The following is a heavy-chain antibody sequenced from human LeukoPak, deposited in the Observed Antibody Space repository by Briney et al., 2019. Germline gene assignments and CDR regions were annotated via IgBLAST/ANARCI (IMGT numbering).Heavy chain of an antibody. V-gene: IGHV1-3*01. CDR1: GYTFTSYA. D-gene: IGHD4-23*01. CDR3: VRSDGGNPLTN. J-gene: IGHJ4*02. CDR2: INAGNGNT. Sequence: ASVKVSCKASGYTFTSYAMHWVRQAPGQRPEWMGWINAGNGNTKYSQKFQGRVTITRDTSASTAYMELSSLRSEDTAVYYCVRSDGGNPLTNWGQGTLVTVSS.